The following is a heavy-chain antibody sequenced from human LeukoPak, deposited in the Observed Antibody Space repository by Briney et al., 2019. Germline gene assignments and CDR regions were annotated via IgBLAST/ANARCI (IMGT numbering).Heavy chain of an antibody. J-gene: IGHJ4*02. D-gene: IGHD3-22*01. CDR1: GYSFTSYW. V-gene: IGHV5-51*01. CDR2: IYPGDSDT. CDR3: ARQAYYDSSGYSTIEDY. Sequence: GESLKISCKGSGYSFTSYWIGWVRQMPGKGLEWMGIIYPGDSDTRYGPSFQGQVTISADKSISTAYLQWSSLKASDTAMYYCARQAYYDSSGYSTIEDYWGQGTLVTVSS.